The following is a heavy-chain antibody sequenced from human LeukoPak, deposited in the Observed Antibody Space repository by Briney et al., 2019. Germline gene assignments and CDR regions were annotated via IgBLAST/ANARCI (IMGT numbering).Heavy chain of an antibody. D-gene: IGHD6-13*01. Sequence: SVKVSCKASGGTFSSYAISWVRQAPGQGLEWMGGIIPIFGTANYAQKFQGRVTITADGSTSTAYMELSSLRSEDTAVYYCATGAAAGYLDYWGQGTLVTVSS. J-gene: IGHJ4*02. V-gene: IGHV1-69*01. CDR2: IIPIFGTA. CDR3: ATGAAAGYLDY. CDR1: GGTFSSYA.